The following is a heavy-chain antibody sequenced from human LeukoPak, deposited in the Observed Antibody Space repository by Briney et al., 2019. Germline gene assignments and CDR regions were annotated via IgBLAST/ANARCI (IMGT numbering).Heavy chain of an antibody. Sequence: PGGSLRLSCAASGFTVSSNYMSWVRQAPGKGLEWVSVIYSGGSTYYADSVKGRFTISRDNSKNTLYLQMNSLRAEDTAVYYCARGYCSSTSCYKWWAFDIWGQGTMVTVS. D-gene: IGHD2-2*02. J-gene: IGHJ3*02. CDR3: ARGYCSSTSCYKWWAFDI. CDR2: IYSGGST. V-gene: IGHV3-66*02. CDR1: GFTVSSNY.